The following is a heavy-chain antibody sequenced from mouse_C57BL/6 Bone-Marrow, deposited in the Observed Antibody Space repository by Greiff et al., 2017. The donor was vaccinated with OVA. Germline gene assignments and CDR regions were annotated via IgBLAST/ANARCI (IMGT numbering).Heavy chain of an antibody. CDR1: GFSLTSYG. J-gene: IGHJ4*01. D-gene: IGHD4-1*01. CDR2: IWRGGST. V-gene: IGHV2-5*01. CDR3: AKTNWGYYYAMDY. Sequence: VKLMESGPGLVQPSQSLSITCTVSGFSLTSYGVHWVRQSPGKGLEWLGVIWRGGSTAYNAAFMSRLSITKDNSKSKVFFKMNSLQADDTAIYYCAKTNWGYYYAMDYWGQGTSVTVSA.